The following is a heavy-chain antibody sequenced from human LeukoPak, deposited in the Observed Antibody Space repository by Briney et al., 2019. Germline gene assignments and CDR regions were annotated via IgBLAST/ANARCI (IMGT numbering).Heavy chain of an antibody. D-gene: IGHD5-12*01. CDR1: GDSVSSNSAA. CDR3: ARTKGPDIVATSLWIRRIREGDYYFDY. V-gene: IGHV6-1*01. J-gene: IGHJ4*02. CDR2: TYYRSKWYN. Sequence: SQTLSLICAIPGDSVSSNSAAWNWIRQSPSRGLEWLGRTYYRSKWYNDYAVSVKSRITINPDTSKNQFSLQLNSVTPEDTAVYYCARTKGPDIVATSLWIRRIREGDYYFDYWGQGTLVTVSS.